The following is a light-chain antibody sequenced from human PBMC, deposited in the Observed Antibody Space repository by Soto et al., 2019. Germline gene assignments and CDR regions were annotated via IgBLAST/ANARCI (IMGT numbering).Light chain of an antibody. V-gene: IGKV3-20*01. J-gene: IGKJ1*01. CDR1: QSVSSRS. CDR3: QLYGSSRT. Sequence: EIVLTQSPGTLSLSPGERATLSCRASQSVSSRSFAWYRQKPGQAPRLLIYDASTRATGIPDRFSGSGSGTDFTLTISRLEPEDFAVYYCQLYGSSRTFGQGTKVDIK. CDR2: DAS.